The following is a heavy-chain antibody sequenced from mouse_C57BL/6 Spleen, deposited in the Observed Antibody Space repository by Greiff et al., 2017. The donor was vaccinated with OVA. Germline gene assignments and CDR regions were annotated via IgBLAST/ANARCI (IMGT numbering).Heavy chain of an antibody. CDR2: IDPRSGNT. J-gene: IGHJ1*03. Sequence: VQLQQSGAELVRPGASVKLSCKASGYTFTSYGISWVKQRTGQGLEWIGEIDPRSGNTYYNEKFKGKATMTADKSSSTAYMELRSLTSEDSAVYFVARETILTNGYWYFDVWGTGTTVTVSS. CDR3: ARETILTNGYWYFDV. CDR1: GYTFTSYG. D-gene: IGHD2-5*01. V-gene: IGHV1-81*01.